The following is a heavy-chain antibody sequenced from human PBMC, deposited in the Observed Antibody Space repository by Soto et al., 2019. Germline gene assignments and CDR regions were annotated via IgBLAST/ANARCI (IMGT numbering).Heavy chain of an antibody. D-gene: IGHD5-18*01. J-gene: IGHJ2*01. CDR1: GGSISSSSYY. V-gene: IGHV4-39*01. CDR2: IYYSGST. CDR3: ARLAYRYGSDCWYLDL. Sequence: SETLSLTCTVSGGSISSSSYYWGWIRQPPGKGLEWIGSIYYSGSTYYNPSLKSRVTISVDTSKNQFSLKLSSVTAADTAVYYCARLAYRYGSDCWYLDLWGRGTLVTVYS.